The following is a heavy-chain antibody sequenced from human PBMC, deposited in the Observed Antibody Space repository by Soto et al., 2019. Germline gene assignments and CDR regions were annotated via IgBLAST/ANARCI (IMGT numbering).Heavy chain of an antibody. CDR1: GGSISSGGYY. CDR2: IYYSGST. D-gene: IGHD3-22*01. Sequence: SETLSLTCTVSGGSISSGGYYWIWIRQHPGKGLEWIGYIYYSGSTYYNPSLKSRVTISVDTSKNQFSLKLSSVTAADTAVYYCARLDSSGYYSGYYFDYWGQGTLVTVSS. CDR3: ARLDSSGYYSGYYFDY. J-gene: IGHJ4*02. V-gene: IGHV4-31*02.